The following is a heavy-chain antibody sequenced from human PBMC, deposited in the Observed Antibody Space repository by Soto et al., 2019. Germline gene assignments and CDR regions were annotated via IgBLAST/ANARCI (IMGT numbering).Heavy chain of an antibody. V-gene: IGHV1-18*01. J-gene: IGHJ4*02. CDR2: ISAYNGNT. CDR3: ARDLYYYDSSGYSDY. Sequence: ASVKVSCKASGYTFTSYGISWVRQAPGQGLEWMGWISAYNGNTNYAQKLQGRVTMTTDTSTSTAYMELRSLRSDDTAVYYCARDLYYYDSSGYSDYWGQGTLVIVSS. CDR1: GYTFTSYG. D-gene: IGHD3-22*01.